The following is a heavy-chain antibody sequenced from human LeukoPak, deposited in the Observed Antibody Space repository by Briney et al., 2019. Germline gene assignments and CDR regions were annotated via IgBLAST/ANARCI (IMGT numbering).Heavy chain of an antibody. D-gene: IGHD3-3*01. Sequence: SETLSLTCSVSGGSTSTYYWTWIRQPPGTGLEWIGYIYYSGSTNYNPSLKSRVTISLDTSKNQFSLKLSSVTAADTAVYYCARAILSGYPDSWGQGTLVIVFS. CDR1: GGSTSTYY. J-gene: IGHJ5*02. CDR2: IYYSGST. V-gene: IGHV4-59*01. CDR3: ARAILSGYPDS.